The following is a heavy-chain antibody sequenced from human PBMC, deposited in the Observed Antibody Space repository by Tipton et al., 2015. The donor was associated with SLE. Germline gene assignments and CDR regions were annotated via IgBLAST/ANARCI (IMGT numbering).Heavy chain of an antibody. CDR2: IKSDGIST. CDR3: VRDFGGISDY. D-gene: IGHD4-23*01. Sequence: SLRLSCVASGFSFSTTWLHWVRQAPGKGLVWLSRIKSDGISTSYEDSVKGRFTISRDTAKNRLYLQMNSLRDEDTALYYCVRDFGGISDYWGQGTLVTVSS. V-gene: IGHV3-74*01. J-gene: IGHJ4*02. CDR1: GFSFSTTW.